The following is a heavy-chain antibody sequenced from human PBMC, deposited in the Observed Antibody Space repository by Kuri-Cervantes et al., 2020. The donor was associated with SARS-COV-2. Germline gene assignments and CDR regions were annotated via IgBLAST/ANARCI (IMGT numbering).Heavy chain of an antibody. CDR1: GFTFSSYS. V-gene: IGHV3-30*03. Sequence: GGSLRLSCAASGFTFSSYSMNWVRQAPGKGLEWVAVISYDGSNKYYADSVKGRFTISRDNSKNTLYLQMNSLRAEDTAVYYCAGDHYYYYYMDVWGKGTTVTVSS. D-gene: IGHD3-10*01. CDR3: AGDHYYYYYMDV. J-gene: IGHJ6*03. CDR2: ISYDGSNK.